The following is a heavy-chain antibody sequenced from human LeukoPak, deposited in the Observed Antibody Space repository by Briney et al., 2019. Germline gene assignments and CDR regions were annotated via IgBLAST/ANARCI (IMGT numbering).Heavy chain of an antibody. D-gene: IGHD2-21*02. CDR3: ARRRVVVTAPPRYNWFDP. Sequence: SETLSLTCTVSGGSISNYFWSWVRQPAGKGLEWIGRIYSTGRSDYNPSLKSRITMSVDTSKNQFSLKLSSVTAEDTAVYYCARRRVVVTAPPRYNWFDPWGQGTLVTVSS. CDR1: GGSISNYF. V-gene: IGHV4-4*07. CDR2: IYSTGRS. J-gene: IGHJ5*02.